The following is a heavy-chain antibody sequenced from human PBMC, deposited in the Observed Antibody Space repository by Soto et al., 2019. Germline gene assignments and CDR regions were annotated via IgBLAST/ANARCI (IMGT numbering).Heavy chain of an antibody. CDR2: INPSGGPT. V-gene: IGHV1-46*01. CDR3: AFGRPTASSWLDP. Sequence: QEQLVQSGTEVKKPGASVRVSCKAFGYIFTTYNIHWLRHAPGQGLEWMGMINPSGGPTSYAEKFQGRVTMTSDTSTTTVYMELSSLTSEDTAVYYCAFGRPTASSWLDPWGQGTLVSVSS. J-gene: IGHJ5*02. CDR1: GYIFTTYN. D-gene: IGHD2-2*01.